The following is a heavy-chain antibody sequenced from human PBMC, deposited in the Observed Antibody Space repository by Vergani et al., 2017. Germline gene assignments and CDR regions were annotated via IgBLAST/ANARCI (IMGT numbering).Heavy chain of an antibody. D-gene: IGHD2-2*01. V-gene: IGHV1-18*01. J-gene: IGHJ6*02. CDR2: ISAYNGNT. CDR1: GGTFSSYT. CDR3: ARDGYCSSTSCYLGRRWVEYYYYYYGMDV. Sequence: QVQLVQSGAEVKKPGSSVKVSCKASGGTFSSYTISWVRQAPGQGLEWMGWISAYNGNTNYAQKLQGRVTMTTDTSTSTAYMELRSLRSDDTAVYYCARDGYCSSTSCYLGRRWVEYYYYYYGMDVWGQGP.